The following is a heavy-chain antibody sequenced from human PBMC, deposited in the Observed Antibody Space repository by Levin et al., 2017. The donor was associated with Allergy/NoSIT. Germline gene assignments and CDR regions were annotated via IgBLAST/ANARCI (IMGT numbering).Heavy chain of an antibody. Sequence: GGSLRLSCAASGFTFISYAMHWVRQAPGKGLEWVAVISYDGGDKYYADSVKGRFAISRDNSKNTLYLQMNSLRPEDTAVYYCARGDDCSSTSCYLGRQDYYYYYMDVWGKGTTVTVSS. CDR1: GFTFISYA. D-gene: IGHD2-2*01. CDR2: ISYDGGDK. J-gene: IGHJ6*03. V-gene: IGHV3-30*09. CDR3: ARGDDCSSTSCYLGRQDYYYYYMDV.